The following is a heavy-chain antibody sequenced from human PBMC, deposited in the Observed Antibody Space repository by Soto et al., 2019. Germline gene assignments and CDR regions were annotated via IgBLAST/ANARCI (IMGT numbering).Heavy chain of an antibody. CDR2: IYYSGTT. J-gene: IGHJ4*02. CDR1: GYCISSTNW. D-gene: IGHD1-26*01. V-gene: IGHV4-28*01. Sequence: SETLSLTCAVSGYCISSTNWWGWIRQPPGKGLEWIGYIYYSGTTYYNPSLKSRFTMSVDTSKNQFSLKLTSVTAVDTAVYYCARREIQGPIDYWGQGTLVTVSS. CDR3: ARREIQGPIDY.